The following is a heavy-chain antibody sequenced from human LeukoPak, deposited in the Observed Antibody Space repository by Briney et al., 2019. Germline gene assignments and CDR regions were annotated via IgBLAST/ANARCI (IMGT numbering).Heavy chain of an antibody. J-gene: IGHJ4*02. Sequence: PSETLSPSSTVSGGSACSYYWSWIRQPPGKGLEWIGYISYTGSTNYNPSLKSRVTISVDTSKNQFSLTLSSVTAADTAVYYCARHKATTTGWPSDYWGQGILVTVSS. CDR3: ARHKATTTGWPSDY. CDR1: GGSACSYY. D-gene: IGHD4-17*01. V-gene: IGHV4-59*08. CDR2: ISYTGST.